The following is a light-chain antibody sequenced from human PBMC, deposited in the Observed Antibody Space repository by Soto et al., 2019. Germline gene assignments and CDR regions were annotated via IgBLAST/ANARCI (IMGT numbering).Light chain of an antibody. V-gene: IGKV3-15*01. J-gene: IGKJ1*01. CDR1: QSVGNN. Sequence: RVLPQSAATLSVSPGERATLSCRASQSVGNNLAWYQQKPGQAPRLLIHGASTRATGIPARFSGSGSGTEFTLTISSLQSEDFAVYYCQQYNDWLWTFGQGTKVDIK. CDR2: GAS. CDR3: QQYNDWLWT.